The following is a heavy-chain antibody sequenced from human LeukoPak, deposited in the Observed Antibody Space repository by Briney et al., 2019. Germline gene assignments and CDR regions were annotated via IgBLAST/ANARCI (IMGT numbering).Heavy chain of an antibody. V-gene: IGHV4-30-4*01. J-gene: IGHJ5*02. Sequence: PSETLSLTCTVSGGSVGSDDYYWSWIRQPPGKGLEWIGCIYYSGGTYYNPSLKSRVTISVDTSKNQFSLKLNSVTAADTAVYYCARGVERVFGVVNWFDPWGQGTPVTVSS. D-gene: IGHD3-3*01. CDR3: ARGVERVFGVVNWFDP. CDR2: IYYSGGT. CDR1: GGSVGSDDYY.